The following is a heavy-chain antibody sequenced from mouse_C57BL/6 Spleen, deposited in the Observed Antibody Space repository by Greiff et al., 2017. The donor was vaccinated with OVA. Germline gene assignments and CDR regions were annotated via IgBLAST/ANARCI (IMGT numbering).Heavy chain of an antibody. J-gene: IGHJ1*03. Sequence: VQLQQPGAELVKPGASVKLSCKASGYTFTSYWMHWVKQRPGQGLEWIGMIHPNSGSTNYNEKFKSKATLTVDKSSSTAYMQLSSLTSEDSAVYYWARPFGLRAEWYFDVWGTGTAVTVSS. V-gene: IGHV1-64*01. CDR3: ARPFGLRAEWYFDV. CDR2: IHPNSGST. CDR1: GYTFTSYW. D-gene: IGHD2-4*01.